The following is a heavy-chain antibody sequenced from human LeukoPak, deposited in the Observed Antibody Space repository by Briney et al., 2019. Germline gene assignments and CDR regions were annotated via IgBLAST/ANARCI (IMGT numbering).Heavy chain of an antibody. CDR2: FTSRSRSL. D-gene: IGHD6-13*01. CDR1: GFSFSSYS. Sequence: GGSLRLSCAASGFSFSSYSMTWVRQAPGEGLEWVSSFTSRSRSLYYADSVKGRFTISRDDSKNTLYLQMNSLRAEDTAVYYCAKLKGSSWGGVDHWGQGTLVTVSS. J-gene: IGHJ4*02. V-gene: IGHV3-21*04. CDR3: AKLKGSSWGGVDH.